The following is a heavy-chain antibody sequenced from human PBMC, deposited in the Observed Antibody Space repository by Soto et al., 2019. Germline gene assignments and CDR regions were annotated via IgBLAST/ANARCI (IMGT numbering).Heavy chain of an antibody. CDR3: ARERYSSSLFYDYYGMDV. CDR2: IDYSGNT. V-gene: IGHV4-30-4*01. J-gene: IGHJ6*02. CDR1: GGSISSGDYY. Sequence: QVQLQESGPGLVKPSQTLSLTCTVSGGSISSGDYYWSWIRQPPGKGLEWIGYIDYSGNTYYNPSLKSRGTISVDTPKNQFSLKLSSVTAADTAVYYCARERYSSSLFYDYYGMDVWGQGTTVTVSS. D-gene: IGHD6-6*01.